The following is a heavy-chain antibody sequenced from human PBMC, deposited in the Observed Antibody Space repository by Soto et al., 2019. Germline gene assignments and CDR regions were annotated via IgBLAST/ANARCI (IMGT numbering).Heavy chain of an antibody. Sequence: SGGSLRLSCAASGFTFDDYAMHWVRQAPGKGLEWVSGISWNSGSIGYADSVKGRFTISRDNAKNSLYLQMNSLRAEDTALYYCAKDLSGYDLGFYMDVWGKGTTVTVSS. CDR2: ISWNSGSI. J-gene: IGHJ6*03. V-gene: IGHV3-9*01. D-gene: IGHD5-12*01. CDR3: AKDLSGYDLGFYMDV. CDR1: GFTFDDYA.